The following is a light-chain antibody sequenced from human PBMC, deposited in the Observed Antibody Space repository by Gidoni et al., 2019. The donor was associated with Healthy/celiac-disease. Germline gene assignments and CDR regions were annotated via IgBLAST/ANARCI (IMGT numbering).Light chain of an antibody. V-gene: IGKV3-15*01. Sequence: IVLTQSPATLSVSPGERATLSCRASQSVSSNLAWYQQKPGQAPRLLIYGASTRATGIPARFSGSGSGTEFTLTISSLQSEDFAVYYCQQYNNWPPDLTFXGXTKVEIK. CDR3: QQYNNWPPDLT. J-gene: IGKJ4*01. CDR1: QSVSSN. CDR2: GAS.